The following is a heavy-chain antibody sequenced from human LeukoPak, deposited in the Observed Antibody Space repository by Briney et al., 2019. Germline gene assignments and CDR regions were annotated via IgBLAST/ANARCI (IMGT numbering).Heavy chain of an antibody. V-gene: IGHV3-11*04. CDR2: ISSSGSTI. Sequence: PGGSLRLSCAASGFTFSDYYMSWIRQAPGKGLEWVSYISSSGSTIYYADSVKGRFTISRDNAKNSLYLQMNSLRAEDTAVYYCVRDGGRGYGGNSPRFDFDYWGQGTLVTVSS. D-gene: IGHD4-23*01. J-gene: IGHJ4*02. CDR1: GFTFSDYY. CDR3: VRDGGRGYGGNSPRFDFDY.